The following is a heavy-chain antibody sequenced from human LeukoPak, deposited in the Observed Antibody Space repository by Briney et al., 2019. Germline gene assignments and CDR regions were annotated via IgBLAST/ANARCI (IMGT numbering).Heavy chain of an antibody. J-gene: IGHJ6*02. CDR1: GFTFRNYA. CDR2: ISGSGGST. CDR3: AKEREVVAAAAPMDV. D-gene: IGHD2-2*01. Sequence: PGGSLRLSCAASGFTFRNYAMSWVRQAPGKGLEWISVISGSGGSTDYADSVKGRFTISRDNSKNTLYLQMNSLRAEDTAVYYCAKEREVVAAAAPMDVWGQGTTVTVSS. V-gene: IGHV3-23*01.